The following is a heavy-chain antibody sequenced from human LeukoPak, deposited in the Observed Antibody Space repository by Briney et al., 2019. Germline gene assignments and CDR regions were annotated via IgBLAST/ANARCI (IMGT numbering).Heavy chain of an antibody. V-gene: IGHV1-69*06. Sequence: ASVKVSCKASGGTFSSYAISWVRQAPGQGLEWMGGILPIFGTANYAQKFQGRVTITADKSTSTAYMELSSLRSEDTAVYYCAMIAAASPPINWFDPWGQGTLVTVSS. CDR2: ILPIFGTA. CDR3: AMIAAASPPINWFDP. J-gene: IGHJ5*02. D-gene: IGHD6-13*01. CDR1: GGTFSSYA.